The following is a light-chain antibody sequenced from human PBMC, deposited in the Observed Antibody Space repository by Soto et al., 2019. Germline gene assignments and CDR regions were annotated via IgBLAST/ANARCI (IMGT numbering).Light chain of an antibody. CDR3: QQLNSYPRLT. Sequence: DIQLTQSPSFLSASVGDRVTITCRASQGISSYLAWYQQKPGKAPKLLIYAASSLQSGVPSRFSGSGSGTEFTLTISSLQPEDFATYNCQQLNSYPRLTFGPGTKVDIK. J-gene: IGKJ3*01. V-gene: IGKV1-9*01. CDR1: QGISSY. CDR2: AAS.